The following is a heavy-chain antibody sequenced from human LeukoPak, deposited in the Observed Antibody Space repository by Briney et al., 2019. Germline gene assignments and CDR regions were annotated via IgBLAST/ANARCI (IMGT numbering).Heavy chain of an antibody. J-gene: IGHJ4*02. CDR2: INPNSGGT. Sequence: GASVKVSCKASGYTFTGYYMHWVRQAPGQGLEWMGWINPNSGGTNYAQKFQGRVTMTRDTSISTAYMELSRLRSDDTAVYYCARGDLSGLRFLEWLSRLFDYWGQGTLVTVSS. D-gene: IGHD3-3*01. CDR3: ARGDLSGLRFLEWLSRLFDY. CDR1: GYTFTGYY. V-gene: IGHV1-2*02.